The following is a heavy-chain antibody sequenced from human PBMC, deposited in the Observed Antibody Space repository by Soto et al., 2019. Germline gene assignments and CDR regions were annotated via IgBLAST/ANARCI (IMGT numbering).Heavy chain of an antibody. J-gene: IGHJ6*02. Sequence: RLSCAASGFAFSTYAMHWVRQAPGKGLEWVALISYDGSNKYYADSVKGRFTISRDNSKNTLYLQMKSLRAEDTAVYYCARALIYSGYEDYGMDVWGQGTTVTVSS. CDR1: GFAFSTYA. CDR3: ARALIYSGYEDYGMDV. CDR2: ISYDGSNK. V-gene: IGHV3-30-3*01. D-gene: IGHD5-12*01.